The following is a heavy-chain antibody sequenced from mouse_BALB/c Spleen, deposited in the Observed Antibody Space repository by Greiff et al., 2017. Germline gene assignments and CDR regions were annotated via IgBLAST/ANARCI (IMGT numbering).Heavy chain of an antibody. CDR3: ARYDYDQAWFAY. V-gene: IGHV5-6-2*01. CDR2: INSNGGST. D-gene: IGHD2-4*01. CDR1: GFTFSSYY. Sequence: EVKLVESGGGLVKLGGSLKLSCAASGFTFSSYYMSWVRQTPEKRLELVAAINSNGGSTYYPDTVKGRFTISRDNAKNTLYLQMSSLKSEDTALYYCARYDYDQAWFAYWGQGTLVTVSA. J-gene: IGHJ3*01.